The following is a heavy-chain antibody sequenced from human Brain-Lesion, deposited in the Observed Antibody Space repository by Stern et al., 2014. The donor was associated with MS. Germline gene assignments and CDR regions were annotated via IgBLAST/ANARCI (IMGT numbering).Heavy chain of an antibody. CDR2: IYASGNT. J-gene: IGHJ4*02. Sequence: QVQLVQSGPGLVKPSQTLSLTCTVSGGPISSHSYYWSWIRQPAGKGLVWIGRIYASGNTNYNPSRKMRVSISVDSSKNQLSLRLGSVTASDTAVYYCARVYGDLEFDLWGQGTLVTVSS. CDR3: ARVYGDLEFDL. CDR1: GGPISSHSYY. V-gene: IGHV4-61*02. D-gene: IGHD4-17*01.